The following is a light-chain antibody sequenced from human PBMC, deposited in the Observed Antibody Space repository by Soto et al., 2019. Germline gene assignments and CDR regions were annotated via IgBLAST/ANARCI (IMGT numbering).Light chain of an antibody. CDR1: QGISNS. J-gene: IGKJ1*01. Sequence: DIQMTQSPSSLSASVGDRVTITCRASQGISNSLAWYQQKPGKAPKLLIYAASTLQPGVPSRFSGSGSGTDFTLTISSLQPEDVATYYCKKYNSATRTFGQGTKVEIK. CDR3: KKYNSATRT. CDR2: AAS. V-gene: IGKV1-27*01.